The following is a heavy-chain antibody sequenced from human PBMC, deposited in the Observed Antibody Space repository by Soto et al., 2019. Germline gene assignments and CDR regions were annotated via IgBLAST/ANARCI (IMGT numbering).Heavy chain of an antibody. CDR3: ARDNWNSY. CDR2: IHNDGSTT. Sequence: GGSLRLSCAASGFTFSSYWMHWVRHAPGKGLMWVSRIHNDGSTTRYADSVKGRFTISRDNAKNTLYLQMSSLRVEDTAVYYCARDNWNSYWGQGTLVTVSS. CDR1: GFTFSSYW. D-gene: IGHD1-7*01. J-gene: IGHJ4*01. V-gene: IGHV3-74*01.